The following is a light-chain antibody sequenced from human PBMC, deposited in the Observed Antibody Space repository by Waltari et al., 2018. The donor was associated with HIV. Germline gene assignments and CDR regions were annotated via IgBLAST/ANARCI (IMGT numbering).Light chain of an antibody. Sequence: QSALTQPASVSGSPGQSITISCTGTSSDVGGYNPVSWYQQHPGKAPKLMIYEVSNRPSGVSNRFSGSKSGNTASLTISGLQAEDETDYYCSSYTSSSTLHWVFGGGTKLTVL. CDR3: SSYTSSSTLHWV. CDR1: SSDVGGYNP. J-gene: IGLJ3*02. CDR2: EVS. V-gene: IGLV2-14*01.